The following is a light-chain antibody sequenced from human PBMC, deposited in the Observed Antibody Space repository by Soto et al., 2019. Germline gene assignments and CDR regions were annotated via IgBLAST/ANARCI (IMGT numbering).Light chain of an antibody. Sequence: EIVLTQSPGTLSLSPGERSTLXXRASXSVSNNYLAWYQQKPGQAPRLLXYGASNRATGIPDRFSGSGSGTDFTLTISRLEPEDFAVYYCQQYGSSGTFGQGTKVDIK. J-gene: IGKJ1*01. CDR1: XSVSNNY. CDR3: QQYGSSGT. CDR2: GAS. V-gene: IGKV3-20*01.